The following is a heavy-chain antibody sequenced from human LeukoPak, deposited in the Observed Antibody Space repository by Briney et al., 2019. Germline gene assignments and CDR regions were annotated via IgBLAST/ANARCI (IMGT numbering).Heavy chain of an antibody. J-gene: IGHJ3*02. CDR3: ARYSYGANAFDI. CDR1: GFTFTRNA. D-gene: IGHD5-18*01. Sequence: GGSLRLSCAASGFTFTRNAMAWVRQAPGKGLEWVSAIDGSGGTTFYADSVKGRVTISRVQSTNTVYLQMNSLRAEGTAVYYCARYSYGANAFDIWGQGTMVTVSS. CDR2: IDGSGGTT. V-gene: IGHV3-23*01.